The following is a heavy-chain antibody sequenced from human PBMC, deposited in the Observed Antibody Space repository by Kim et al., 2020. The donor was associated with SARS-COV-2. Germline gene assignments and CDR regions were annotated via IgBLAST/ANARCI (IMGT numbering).Heavy chain of an antibody. J-gene: IGHJ4*02. Sequence: SETLSLTCAVYGGSFSGYYWSWIRQPPGKGLEWIGEINHSGSTNYNPSLKSRVTISVDTSKNQFSLKLSSVTAADTAVYYCARAPRRLWFGDAFDYWGQGTLVTVSS. CDR1: GGSFSGYY. D-gene: IGHD3-10*01. CDR3: ARAPRRLWFGDAFDY. CDR2: INHSGST. V-gene: IGHV4-34*01.